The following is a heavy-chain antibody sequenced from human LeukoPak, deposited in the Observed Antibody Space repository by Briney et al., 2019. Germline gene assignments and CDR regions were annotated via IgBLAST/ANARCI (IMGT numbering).Heavy chain of an antibody. CDR1: GGTFSSYA. V-gene: IGHV1-69*04. J-gene: IGHJ4*02. D-gene: IGHD2-15*01. CDR2: FVPSVDVA. CDR3: ATLCSGGFCYVDY. Sequence: ASVKVSCKASGGTFSSYAISWVRQAPGQGLEWMGRFVPSVDVANYSPKFRGRVTITADKSTTTVFMELSSLRSEDTAVYYCATLCSGGFCYVDYWGQGILVTVSS.